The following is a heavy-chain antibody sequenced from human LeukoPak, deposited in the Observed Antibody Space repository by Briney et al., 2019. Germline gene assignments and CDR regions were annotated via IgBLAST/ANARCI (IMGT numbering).Heavy chain of an antibody. V-gene: IGHV1-69*04. CDR2: IIPIFGIA. CDR1: GGTFSSYA. D-gene: IGHD2-15*01. Sequence: ASVNVSCKASGGTFSSYAISWVRQAPGQGLEWMGRIIPIFGIANYAQKFQGRVTITADKSTSTAYMELSSLRSEDTAVYYCARVMTDSRVAWFDPWGQGTRVTVSS. J-gene: IGHJ5*02. CDR3: ARVMTDSRVAWFDP.